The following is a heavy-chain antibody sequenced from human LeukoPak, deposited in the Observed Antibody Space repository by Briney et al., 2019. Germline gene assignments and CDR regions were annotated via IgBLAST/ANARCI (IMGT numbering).Heavy chain of an antibody. D-gene: IGHD3-22*01. J-gene: IGHJ3*02. CDR2: ISGSGDNT. Sequence: GGSLRLSCAASGFTFSSYAMNWVRQAPGKGLEWISSISGSGDNTYYADSVKGRFTICRYNSKNTLYLQMNSMRAEDTAVYYCAKDPPYYYDSSGYGGGAFDIWGQGTMVTVSS. CDR1: GFTFSSYA. CDR3: AKDPPYYYDSSGYGGGAFDI. V-gene: IGHV3-23*01.